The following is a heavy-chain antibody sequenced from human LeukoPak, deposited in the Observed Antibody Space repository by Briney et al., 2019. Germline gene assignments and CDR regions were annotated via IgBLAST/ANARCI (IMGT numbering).Heavy chain of an antibody. CDR2: TYYRSKWYN. Sequence: SQTLSLTCAISGDSVSSNSAAWNWIRQSPSRGLEWLGRTYYRSKWYNDYAVSVKSRITINPDTSKNQFSLQLNSVTPEDTAVYHCARGGVAESGYSYGSPNYYYGMDVWGQGTTVTVSS. CDR1: GDSVSSNSAA. CDR3: ARGGVAESGYSYGSPNYYYGMDV. J-gene: IGHJ6*02. V-gene: IGHV6-1*01. D-gene: IGHD5-18*01.